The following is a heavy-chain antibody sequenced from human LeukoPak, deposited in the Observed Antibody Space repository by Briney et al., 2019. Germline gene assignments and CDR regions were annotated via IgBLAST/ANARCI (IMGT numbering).Heavy chain of an antibody. D-gene: IGHD3-22*01. CDR2: MHSSGST. CDR1: GPSISSTIYY. J-gene: IGHJ5*02. CDR3: ARHRRFGYYDRGFDP. Sequence: SETLSLNCTVSGPSISSTIYYWGWIRQPPGKGLEWIGSMHSSGSTYYNPSLKSRVTISIDTSKNQFSLKLSSVTAADTAVYYCARHRRFGYYDRGFDPWGQGTLVTVSS. V-gene: IGHV4-39*07.